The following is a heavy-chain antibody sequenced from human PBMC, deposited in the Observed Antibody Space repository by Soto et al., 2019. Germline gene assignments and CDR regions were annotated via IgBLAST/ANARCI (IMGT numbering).Heavy chain of an antibody. CDR1: GFTVIRDY. D-gene: IGHD3-10*01. CDR2: IYSGGTT. Sequence: EEQLVETGGGLIQPGGSLRLSCAVSGFTVIRDYMNWVRQAPGKGLEWVSVIYSGGTTYHADSVKGRFTISRDNSGNTLFLQMNSLRAEDTAMYYWARSTELNAFDLWGQGTMVTVSA. V-gene: IGHV3-53*02. CDR3: ARSTELNAFDL. J-gene: IGHJ3*01.